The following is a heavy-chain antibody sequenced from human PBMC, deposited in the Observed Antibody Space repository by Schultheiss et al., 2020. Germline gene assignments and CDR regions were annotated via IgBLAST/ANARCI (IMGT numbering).Heavy chain of an antibody. V-gene: IGHV4-59*08. CDR3: AKTGHDAFDI. CDR1: GGSISSYY. J-gene: IGHJ3*02. CDR2: IYYSGST. D-gene: IGHD1-1*01. Sequence: SETLSLTCTVSGGSISSYYWLWIRQPPGKGLEWIGYIYYSGSTNYNPSLKSRVTISVDKSKNQFSLNLSSVTAADTAVYYCAKTGHDAFDIWGQGTMVTVSS.